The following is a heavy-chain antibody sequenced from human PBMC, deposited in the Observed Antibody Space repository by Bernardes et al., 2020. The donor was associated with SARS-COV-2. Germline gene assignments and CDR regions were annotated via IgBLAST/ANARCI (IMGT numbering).Heavy chain of an antibody. Sequence: SEPLSLTCAVYGRSFSAYYWNWFRQPPGKGLEWIGELTHSGSTNYTPSLKSRVTISADTTQTQFSMKQNSVTTADTAVYYCALRGISAYSRVSYWCQESLVAVSP. CDR3: ALRGISAYSRVSY. CDR1: GRSFSAYY. V-gene: IGHV4-34*01. J-gene: IGHJ4*02. D-gene: IGHD2-21*01. CDR2: LTHSGST.